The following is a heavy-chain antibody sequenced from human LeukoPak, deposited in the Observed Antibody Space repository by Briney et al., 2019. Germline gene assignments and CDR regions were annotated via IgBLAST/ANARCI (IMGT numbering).Heavy chain of an antibody. CDR1: GYIFTDYH. Sequence: ASVKVSCKASGYIFTDYHIHWVRQAPGQGLEWMGRINPNSGGTTYAQKFQDRVTMTRDTSINTAYMELSRLNSDDTAIYCCATPGGILWFGDQDGMDVWGHGTTVAVSS. J-gene: IGHJ6*02. CDR3: ATPGGILWFGDQDGMDV. V-gene: IGHV1-2*06. CDR2: INPNSGGT. D-gene: IGHD3-10*01.